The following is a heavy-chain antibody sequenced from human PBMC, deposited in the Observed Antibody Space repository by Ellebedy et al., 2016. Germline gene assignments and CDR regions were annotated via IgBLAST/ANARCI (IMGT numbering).Heavy chain of an antibody. J-gene: IGHJ5*02. CDR1: GGTFSSYA. CDR3: ARDRGYCTNGVCWDWFDP. D-gene: IGHD2-8*01. V-gene: IGHV1-8*02. CDR2: MNPNSGNT. Sequence: ASVKVSXXASGGTFSSYAISWVRQAPGQGLEWMGWMNPNSGNTGYAQKFQGRVTMTRNTSISTAYMELSSLRSEDTAVYYCARDRGYCTNGVCWDWFDPWGQGTLVTVSS.